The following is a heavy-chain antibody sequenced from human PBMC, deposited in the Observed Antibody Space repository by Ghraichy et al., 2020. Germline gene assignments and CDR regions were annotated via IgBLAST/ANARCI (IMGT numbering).Heavy chain of an antibody. CDR1: GGSISSYY. J-gene: IGHJ6*02. Sequence: SETLSLTCTVSGGSISSYYWSWIRQPPGKGLEWIGYIYYSGSTNYNPSLKSRVTISVDTSKNQFSLKLSSVTAADTAVYYCARVDTALYYGMDVWGQGTTVTVSS. CDR3: ARVDTALYYGMDV. V-gene: IGHV4-59*01. CDR2: IYYSGST. D-gene: IGHD5-18*01.